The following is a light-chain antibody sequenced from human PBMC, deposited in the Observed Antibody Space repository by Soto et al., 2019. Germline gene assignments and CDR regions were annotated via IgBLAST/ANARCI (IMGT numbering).Light chain of an antibody. CDR1: QSISSW. V-gene: IGKV1-5*01. Sequence: DIQMTQSPSTLSASVGDRVTITCRASQSISSWLAWYQQKPGKAPKLLIYDASSLESGVQSRFSGSGSGTEFTLTIRSLQPDDFATYYCQQYNSYSITVGQGTRLEIK. CDR3: QQYNSYSIT. CDR2: DAS. J-gene: IGKJ5*01.